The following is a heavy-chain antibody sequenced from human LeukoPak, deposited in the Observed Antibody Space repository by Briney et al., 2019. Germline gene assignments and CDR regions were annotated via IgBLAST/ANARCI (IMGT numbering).Heavy chain of an antibody. J-gene: IGHJ4*02. CDR1: GFTFSDYY. V-gene: IGHV3-11*05. Sequence: GESLRLSCAASGFTFSDYYMSWIRQAPGKGLEWVSYISSSSSYTNYVDSVKGRYTISRDNAKNSLYLQMNSLRAEDTAVYYCARAVSVSSYYFDCWGQGTLVTVSS. CDR2: ISSSSSYT. CDR3: ARAVSVSSYYFDC. D-gene: IGHD5/OR15-5a*01.